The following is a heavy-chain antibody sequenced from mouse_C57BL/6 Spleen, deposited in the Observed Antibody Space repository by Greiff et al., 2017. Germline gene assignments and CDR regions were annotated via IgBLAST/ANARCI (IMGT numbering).Heavy chain of an antibody. V-gene: IGHV1-82*01. CDR3: ARNDYYFDY. CDR1: GYAFSSSW. CDR2: IYPGDGDT. D-gene: IGHD2-4*01. Sequence: VQLQQSGPELVKPGASVKISCKASGYAFSSSWMNWVKQRPGKGLEWIGRIYPGDGDTNYNGKFKGKATLTADKSSSTAYMQLSSLTSEDSAVYFCARNDYYFDYWGQGTTLTVSS. J-gene: IGHJ2*01.